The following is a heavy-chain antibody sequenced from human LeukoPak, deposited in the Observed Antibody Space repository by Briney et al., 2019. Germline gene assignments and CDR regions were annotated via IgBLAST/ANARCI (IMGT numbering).Heavy chain of an antibody. D-gene: IGHD3-16*02. J-gene: IGHJ4*02. CDR2: ISGSGGST. CDR1: GFTFSSYA. V-gene: IGHV3-23*01. Sequence: PGGSLRLSCAASGFTFSSYAMSWVRQAPGKGLECVSAISGSGGSTYYADSGKGRFTISRDNSKNTLYLQMNSLRAEDTAVYYCAKDEGIMITFGGVIVIPDYFDYWGQGTLVTVSS. CDR3: AKDEGIMITFGGVIVIPDYFDY.